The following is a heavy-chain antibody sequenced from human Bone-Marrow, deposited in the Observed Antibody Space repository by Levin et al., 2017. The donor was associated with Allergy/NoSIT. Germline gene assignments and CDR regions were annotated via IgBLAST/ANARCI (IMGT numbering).Heavy chain of an antibody. CDR3: TRIYCVSSSCYAVFFQH. J-gene: IGHJ1*01. D-gene: IGHD2-2*01. CDR1: GFTFDNFA. V-gene: IGHV3-49*04. Sequence: AGGSLRLSCTASGFTFDNFAMTWVRQAPGKGLEWVGFIRSKAYGETTEYAASVKGRFTISKDDSKSIAYLQMDSLKTEDTAMYYCTRIYCVSSSCYAVFFQHWGQGTLVTVSP. CDR2: IRSKAYGETT.